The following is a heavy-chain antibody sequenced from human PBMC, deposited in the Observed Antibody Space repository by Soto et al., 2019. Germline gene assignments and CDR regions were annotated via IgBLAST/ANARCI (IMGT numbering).Heavy chain of an antibody. V-gene: IGHV3-23*01. CDR2: ISGSGGST. J-gene: IGHJ3*02. CDR3: AKDGIYDFWSGSDAFDI. D-gene: IGHD3-3*01. Sequence: GGSLRLSCAASGFTFSSYAMSRVRQAPGKGLEWVSAISGSGGSTYYADSVKGRFTISRDNSKNTLYLQMNSLRAEDTAVYYCAKDGIYDFWSGSDAFDIWGQGTMVTVSS. CDR1: GFTFSSYA.